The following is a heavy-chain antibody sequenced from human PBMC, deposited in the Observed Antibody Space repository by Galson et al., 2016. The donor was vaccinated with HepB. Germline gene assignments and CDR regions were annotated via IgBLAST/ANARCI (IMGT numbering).Heavy chain of an antibody. CDR3: ARGLAVFERAFDI. D-gene: IGHD3-3*02. CDR1: GFTFDDYV. CDR2: ISWNSDAI. J-gene: IGHJ3*02. Sequence: SLRLSCAASGFTFDDYVMHWVRQAPGEGLEWVSAISWNSDAIGYGDSVKGRFTVSRDNAKNSLYLQMNSLRPEDTALYYCARGLAVFERAFDIWGQGTLVTVSS. V-gene: IGHV3-9*01.